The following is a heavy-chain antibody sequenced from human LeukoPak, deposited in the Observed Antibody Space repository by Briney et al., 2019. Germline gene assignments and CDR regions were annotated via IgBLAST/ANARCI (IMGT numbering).Heavy chain of an antibody. D-gene: IGHD2-21*02. CDR2: IYHSGSP. Sequence: SETLSLTCAVSGGSISSNNWWGWVRQPPGKGLEWIGEIYHSGSPNYNPSLKSRVTISVDKSRNHFSLNLSSVTAADTAVYYCARVYCGGDCYPYYYYYYGMDVWGQGTTVTVSS. V-gene: IGHV4-4*02. CDR3: ARVYCGGDCYPYYYYYYGMDV. CDR1: GGSISSNNW. J-gene: IGHJ6*02.